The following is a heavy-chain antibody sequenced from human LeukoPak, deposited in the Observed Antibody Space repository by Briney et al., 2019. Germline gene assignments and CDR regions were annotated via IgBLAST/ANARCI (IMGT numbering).Heavy chain of an antibody. D-gene: IGHD3-22*01. V-gene: IGHV4-59*08. J-gene: IGHJ4*02. CDR1: GGSISSYY. CDR2: IYYSGST. Sequence: SETLSLTCTVSGGSISSYYWSRIRQPPGKGLEWIGYIYYSGSTNYNPSLKSRVTISVDTSKNQFSLKLSSVIAADTAVYYCARHDDSSEYYFGYWGQGTLVTVSS. CDR3: ARHDDSSEYYFGY.